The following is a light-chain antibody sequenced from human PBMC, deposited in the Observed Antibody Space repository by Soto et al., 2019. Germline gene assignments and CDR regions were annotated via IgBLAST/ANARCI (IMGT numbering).Light chain of an antibody. CDR2: WAS. Sequence: DIQMTQSPSAMSASIGDSATIXXRSSQGIRHSLAWVQQKPGRVPKRXCDWASTLQRWAPSRFSGRASGAAFTLTISSLQPEDFATYYCLQYNRDPCTFGGGTKVDIK. V-gene: IGKV1-17*03. CDR3: LQYNRDPCT. J-gene: IGKJ4*02. CDR1: QGIRHS.